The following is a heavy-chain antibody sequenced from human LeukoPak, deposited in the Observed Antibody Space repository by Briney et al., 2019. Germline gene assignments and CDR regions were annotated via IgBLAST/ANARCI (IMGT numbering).Heavy chain of an antibody. CDR3: ATGVAGGGFRGFDY. Sequence: ASVKVSCKVSGYTLTELSMHWVRQAPGKGLEWMGGFDPEDGETIYAQKFQGRVTMTEDTSTDTAYMELSSLRSEDTAVYYCATGVAGGGFRGFDYWGQGTLVTVSS. V-gene: IGHV1-24*01. CDR2: FDPEDGET. D-gene: IGHD6-19*01. J-gene: IGHJ4*02. CDR1: GYTLTELS.